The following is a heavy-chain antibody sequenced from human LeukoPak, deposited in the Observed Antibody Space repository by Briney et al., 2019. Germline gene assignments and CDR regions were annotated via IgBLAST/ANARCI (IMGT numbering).Heavy chain of an antibody. CDR3: ARGLLYYYGSGSYYPYFDY. J-gene: IGHJ4*02. D-gene: IGHD3-10*01. V-gene: IGHV3-74*01. Sequence: PGGSLRLSCAASGFTFSSYWMHWVRQAPGKGLVWVSRINTDGSSTNYADSVKGRFTISRDNAKNTLYLQMNSLRAEDTAVYYCARGLLYYYGSGSYYPYFDYWGQGTLVTVSS. CDR1: GFTFSSYW. CDR2: INTDGSST.